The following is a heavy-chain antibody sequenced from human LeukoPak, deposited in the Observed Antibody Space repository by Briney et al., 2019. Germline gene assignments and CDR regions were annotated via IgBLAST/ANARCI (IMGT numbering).Heavy chain of an antibody. V-gene: IGHV1-18*04. CDR2: ISVYDGDT. J-gene: IGHJ4*02. Sequence: ASVKVSCKVSGYISTAYGFSWVRQAPGQGLEWMGWISVYDGDTNFAQRLQGRLTMTTDTSTSTAYLELRGLRSDDTAVYYCASGHKCSGDSLVLDYWGQGTLVTVSS. D-gene: IGHD3-10*02. CDR3: ASGHKCSGDSLVLDY. CDR1: GYISTAYG.